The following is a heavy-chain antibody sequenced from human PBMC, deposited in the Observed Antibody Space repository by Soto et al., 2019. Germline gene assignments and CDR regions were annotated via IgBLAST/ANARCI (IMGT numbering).Heavy chain of an antibody. CDR2: ISFDGSRK. D-gene: IGHD5-18*01. CDR1: GFSFSDEG. Sequence: GGSLRLSCGASGFSFSDEGMHWVRQAPGKGLDWVALISFDGSRKYYADSVKGRFTISRDNSQSILYLLMNKLRPEDTGVYYCAKVGSGYSYELDHWGRGTQVTVSS. CDR3: AKVGSGYSYELDH. V-gene: IGHV3-30*18. J-gene: IGHJ5*02.